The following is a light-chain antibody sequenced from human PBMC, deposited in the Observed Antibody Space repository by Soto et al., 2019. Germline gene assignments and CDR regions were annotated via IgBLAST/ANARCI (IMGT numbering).Light chain of an antibody. V-gene: IGKV3-20*01. Sequence: EIVLTQSPGTLSLSPGERATLYCRASQSVPSNFLAWYQQRPGQAPTLLIYDVSRRAAGIPDRFSGSGSGIDFTLTISRLEPEDFAVYYCQQYDSSWTFGQGTKVEIK. CDR3: QQYDSSWT. CDR1: QSVPSNF. J-gene: IGKJ1*01. CDR2: DVS.